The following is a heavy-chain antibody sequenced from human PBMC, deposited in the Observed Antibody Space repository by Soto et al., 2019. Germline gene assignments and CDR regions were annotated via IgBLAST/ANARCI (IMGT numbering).Heavy chain of an antibody. CDR3: ARDDAAVYYFDY. V-gene: IGHV3-30-3*01. J-gene: IGHJ4*02. CDR1: GFTFSSYA. Sequence: QVQLVESGGGVVQPGRSLRLSCAASGFTFSSYAMHWVRQAPGKGLEWVAVISYDGSNKYYADSVKGRFTISRDNSKNTLYLQMNRLRAEDTAVYYCARDDAAVYYFDYWGQGTLVTVSS. D-gene: IGHD6-25*01. CDR2: ISYDGSNK.